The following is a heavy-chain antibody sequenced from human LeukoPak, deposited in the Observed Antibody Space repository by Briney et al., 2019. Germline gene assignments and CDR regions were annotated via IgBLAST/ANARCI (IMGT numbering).Heavy chain of an antibody. D-gene: IGHD6-25*01. V-gene: IGHV4-59*01. J-gene: IGHJ4*02. CDR3: ATKKTTPRSGFDY. Sequence: SETLSLTCAVSGVSISNYYLSWIRQPPGKGLEWIGHIYFIGNTNYNASLKSRVTISLDTSKNHFSLKLTSVTAADTAIYYCATKKTTPRSGFDYWGQGTLVTVSS. CDR1: GVSISNYY. CDR2: IYFIGNT.